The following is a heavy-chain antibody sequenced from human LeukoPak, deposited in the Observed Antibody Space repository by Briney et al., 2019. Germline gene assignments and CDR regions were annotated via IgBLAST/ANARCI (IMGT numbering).Heavy chain of an antibody. Sequence: PGGSLRLSCAASGFTFSTYAMSWVRQAPGKGLEWVSAISGSGGSTFNADSVKGRFTISRDNSKNTLFLQMNSLRAEDTAIYYCAKDHPSGYYFDYWGQGTLATVSS. J-gene: IGHJ4*02. CDR3: AKDHPSGYYFDY. V-gene: IGHV3-23*01. CDR2: ISGSGGST. CDR1: GFTFSTYA. D-gene: IGHD1-14*01.